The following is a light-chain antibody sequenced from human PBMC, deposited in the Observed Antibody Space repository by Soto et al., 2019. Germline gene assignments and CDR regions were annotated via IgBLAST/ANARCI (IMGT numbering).Light chain of an antibody. CDR1: HSISIW. V-gene: IGKV1-5*03. J-gene: IGKJ2*01. CDR3: QQYNSYPYT. CDR2: RAS. Sequence: DIQMTQSPSTLSASVGDRVTITCRASHSISIWLAWYQQKPGKAPKVLIYRASRLESGVPSRFSGSGSVTEFTLTISSLQPDDFATYYCQQYNSYPYTFGQGTKLEIK.